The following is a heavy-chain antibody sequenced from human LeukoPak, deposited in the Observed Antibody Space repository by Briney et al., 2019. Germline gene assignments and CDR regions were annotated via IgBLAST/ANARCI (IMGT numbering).Heavy chain of an antibody. CDR1: GFTFSSYS. D-gene: IGHD5-24*01. Sequence: GGSLRLSCAASGFTFSSYSMYWVRQAPGKGLEWVSYISSSSSTIYYADSVKGRFTISRDNAKNSLYLQMNSLRDEDTAVYYCAKGRQMATIMTYFDYWGQGTLVTVSS. V-gene: IGHV3-48*02. CDR2: ISSSSSTI. CDR3: AKGRQMATIMTYFDY. J-gene: IGHJ4*02.